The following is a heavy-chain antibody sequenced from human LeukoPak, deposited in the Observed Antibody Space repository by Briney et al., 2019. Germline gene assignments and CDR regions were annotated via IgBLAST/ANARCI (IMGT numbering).Heavy chain of an antibody. CDR2: IKQDGSEN. Sequence: GGSLRLSCAASGFTFSNYWMSWVRQPPGKGLEWAAKIKQDGSENHYVDSVTGQFTISRDNAKKSLYLQMNSLRAEDTAVYYCARVLWNDAFDIWGQGTMVTVSS. J-gene: IGHJ3*02. V-gene: IGHV3-7*04. CDR1: GFTFSNYW. CDR3: ARVLWNDAFDI. D-gene: IGHD3-10*01.